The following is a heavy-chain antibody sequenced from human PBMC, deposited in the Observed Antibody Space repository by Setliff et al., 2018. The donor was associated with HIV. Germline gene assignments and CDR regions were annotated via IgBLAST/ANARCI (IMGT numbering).Heavy chain of an antibody. D-gene: IGHD3-10*01. V-gene: IGHV4-34*10. Sequence: PSETLSLTCAVYGGSFSGYYWSWIRQSPEKRLEWIGEINHSGSTNYNPSLKSRVIMAVDTSKNQFSLKLRSVTAADTAVYFCARNRPYGSGSYSDYWGQGTLVTVSS. CDR2: INHSGST. J-gene: IGHJ4*02. CDR3: ARNRPYGSGSYSDY. CDR1: GGSFSGYY.